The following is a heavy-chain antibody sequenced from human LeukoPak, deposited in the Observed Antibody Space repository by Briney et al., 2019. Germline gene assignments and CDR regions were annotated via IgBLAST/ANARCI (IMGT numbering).Heavy chain of an antibody. CDR3: TTNDAFDI. CDR1: GFTFSNAW. CDR2: IKNKNASGTT. J-gene: IGHJ3*02. V-gene: IGHV3-15*01. Sequence: PGGSLRLSCAASGFTFSNAWMNWVRQAPGKGLEWVGRIKNKNASGTTDYAAPVKGRFTISRDDSKNTLSLQMNSLKTEDTAMYYCTTNDAFDIWGQGTMVTVSS.